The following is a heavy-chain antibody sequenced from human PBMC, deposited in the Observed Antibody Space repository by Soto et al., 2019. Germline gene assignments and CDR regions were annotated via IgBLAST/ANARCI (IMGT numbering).Heavy chain of an antibody. CDR2: INLRGGTT. V-gene: IGHV1-46*02. CDR3: ARGPDDSDVPRWDH. J-gene: IGHJ4*02. D-gene: IGHD4-17*01. CDR1: GYNFNQYY. Sequence: QVQLVQSGPEVRKPGASVRLSCATSGYNFNQYYIHWVRQAPGQGLEWMGIINLRGGTTEYAHKFRGRVTVNGDTSTRTAYMEVSSLRSEDTAVYFCARGPDDSDVPRWDHWGQGTLITVSS.